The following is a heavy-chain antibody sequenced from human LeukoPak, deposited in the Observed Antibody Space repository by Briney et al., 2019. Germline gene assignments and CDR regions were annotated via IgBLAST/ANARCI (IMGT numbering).Heavy chain of an antibody. CDR2: ISGSSGST. CDR3: AQGGALDH. J-gene: IGHJ4*02. Sequence: GGSLRLSCTASGFTFSNYAMSWVRQAPGKGLEWVAVISGSSGSTYYADSVKGRFTISRDNSKKTLNLQMNSLRAEDTAVYYCAQGGALDHWGQGTLVTVSS. V-gene: IGHV3-23*01. CDR1: GFTFSNYA.